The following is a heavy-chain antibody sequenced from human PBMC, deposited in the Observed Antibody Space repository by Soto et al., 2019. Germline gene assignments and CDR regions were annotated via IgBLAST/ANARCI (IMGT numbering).Heavy chain of an antibody. J-gene: IGHJ4*02. V-gene: IGHV1-18*01. CDR2: INTYNGMT. Sequence: QVQLVQSGGEVKKPGASVTVSCKASGYTFINYHITWVRQAPGQGLEWMAWINTYNGMTDYAQRFQGRVTMTRDTSTSTAYMELRNLGSDETAVYFCAKSPRGEMATDWGQGTLVTVSS. D-gene: IGHD5-12*01. CDR1: GYTFINYH. CDR3: AKSPRGEMATD.